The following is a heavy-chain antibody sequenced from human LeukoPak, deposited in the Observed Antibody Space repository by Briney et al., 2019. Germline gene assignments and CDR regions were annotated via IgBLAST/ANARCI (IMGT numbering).Heavy chain of an antibody. Sequence: GGSLRLSCAASGFTFSNYAMSWVRQAPGKGLEWVSAISGSGGSTYYADSVKGRFTISRDNSKNTLYLQMNSLRAEDTAVYYCAKDIASVVGAPTDYWGQGTLVTVSS. J-gene: IGHJ4*02. V-gene: IGHV3-23*01. CDR2: ISGSGGST. D-gene: IGHD1-26*01. CDR3: AKDIASVVGAPTDY. CDR1: GFTFSNYA.